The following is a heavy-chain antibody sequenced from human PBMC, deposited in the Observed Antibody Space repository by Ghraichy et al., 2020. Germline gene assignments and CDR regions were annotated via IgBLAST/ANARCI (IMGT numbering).Heavy chain of an antibody. V-gene: IGHV5-51*01. J-gene: IGHJ4*02. CDR1: GYSFTTYW. Sequence: GESLNISCKGSGYSFTTYWIGWVRQMPGKGLEWMGIIYPGDSDTRYSPSFQGQVTISADKSINTAYLQWSSLKASDTAMYYCARPVMPASSGWYPFDYWGQGTLVTVSS. D-gene: IGHD6-19*01. CDR3: ARPVMPASSGWYPFDY. CDR2: IYPGDSDT.